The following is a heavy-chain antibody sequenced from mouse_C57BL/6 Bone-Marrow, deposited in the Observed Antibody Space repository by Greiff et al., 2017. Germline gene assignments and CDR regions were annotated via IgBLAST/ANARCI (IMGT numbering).Heavy chain of an antibody. J-gene: IGHJ3*01. V-gene: IGHV5-4*01. Sequence: EVKLVESGGGLVKPGGSLKLSCAASGFTFSSYAMSWVRQTPEKRLEWVATISDGGSYTYYPDNVKGRFTISRDNAKNNLYLQMSHLKSADTAMYYCARDSSPWFAYWGQGTLVTVSA. CDR1: GFTFSSYA. D-gene: IGHD1-1*01. CDR3: ARDSSPWFAY. CDR2: ISDGGSYT.